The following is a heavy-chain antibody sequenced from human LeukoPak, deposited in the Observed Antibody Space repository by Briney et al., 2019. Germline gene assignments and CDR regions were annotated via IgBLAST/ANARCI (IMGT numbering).Heavy chain of an antibody. CDR3: AKDHSYDFWSGYYLYYFDY. D-gene: IGHD3-3*01. V-gene: IGHV3-23*01. CDR2: ISGSGGST. Sequence: QPGGSLRLSCAASGFTFSSYAMSWVRQAPGKGLEWVSAISGSGGSTYYADSVKGRFTISRDNSKNTLYLQMNSLRAEDTAVYYCAKDHSYDFWSGYYLYYFDYWGQGTLVTVSS. J-gene: IGHJ4*02. CDR1: GFTFSSYA.